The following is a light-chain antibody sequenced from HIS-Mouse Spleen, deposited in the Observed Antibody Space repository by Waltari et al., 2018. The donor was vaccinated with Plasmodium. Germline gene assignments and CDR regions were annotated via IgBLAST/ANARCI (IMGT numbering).Light chain of an antibody. CDR3: CSYAGSSTNWV. J-gene: IGLJ3*02. V-gene: IGLV2-23*01. Sequence: QSALPQPASVSGSPGQSITISCPRPSSDVGLYNLVSWYQQPPGKAPKLMIYEGSKRPSGVSNRFSGSKSGNTASLTISGLQAEDEADYYCCSYAGSSTNWVFGGGTKLTVL. CDR2: EGS. CDR1: SSDVGLYNL.